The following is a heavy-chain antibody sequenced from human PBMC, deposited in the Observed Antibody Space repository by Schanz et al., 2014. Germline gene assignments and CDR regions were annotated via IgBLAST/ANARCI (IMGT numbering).Heavy chain of an antibody. CDR2: ISSKGDMT. CDR3: GRAGTGMAGWYFEL. J-gene: IGHJ2*01. CDR1: GFTFSTST. Sequence: EVQLLESGGGLVQPGGSLRLSCAASGFTFSTSTMHWVRQAPGKGLEYVSSISSKGDMTFYGNSVKGRFTISRDNSKNTLFLQMSSLRVDDMAVYYCGRAGTGMAGWYFELWGRGTLVTVSS. D-gene: IGHD5-18*01. V-gene: IGHV3-64*01.